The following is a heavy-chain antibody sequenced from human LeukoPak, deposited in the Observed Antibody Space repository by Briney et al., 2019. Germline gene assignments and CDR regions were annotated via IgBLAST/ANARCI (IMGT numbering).Heavy chain of an antibody. CDR2: IIPIFGTA. Sequence: SVKVSCKASGGTFISYAISWVRQAPGQGLEWMGRIIPIFGTANYAQKFQGRVTITTDESTSTAYMELCSLRSEDTAVYYCARDHLPLAYYDRLDAFDIWGQGTMVTVSS. J-gene: IGHJ3*02. V-gene: IGHV1-69*05. CDR1: GGTFISYA. D-gene: IGHD3-22*01. CDR3: ARDHLPLAYYDRLDAFDI.